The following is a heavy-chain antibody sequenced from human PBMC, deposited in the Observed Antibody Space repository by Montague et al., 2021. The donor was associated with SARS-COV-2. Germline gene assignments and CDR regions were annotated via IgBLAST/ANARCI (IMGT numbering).Heavy chain of an antibody. D-gene: IGHD3-3*01. Sequence: SETLSLTCTVSGSSISSSSYYWGWIHQPPGKGLEWIGSIYYSGSTYYNPSLKSRVTISVDTSKNQFSLKLSSVTAADTAVYYCARHSGRDTIFGVVIIPDAFDIWGQGTMVTASS. J-gene: IGHJ3*02. CDR2: IYYSGST. V-gene: IGHV4-39*01. CDR3: ARHSGRDTIFGVVIIPDAFDI. CDR1: GSSISSSSYY.